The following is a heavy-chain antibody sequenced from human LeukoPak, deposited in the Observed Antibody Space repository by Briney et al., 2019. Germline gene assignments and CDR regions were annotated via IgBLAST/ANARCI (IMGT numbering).Heavy chain of an antibody. CDR2: IYYSGST. V-gene: IGHV4-61*01. Sequence: PSETLSLTCTVSGGSFSSGSYYWSWIRQPPGKGLEWIGHIYYSGSTNYNPSLKSRVTISVDTSKNQFSLKLSSVTAADTAVYYCASNRGLWFGELLDAFDIWGQGTMVTVSS. CDR3: ASNRGLWFGELLDAFDI. J-gene: IGHJ3*02. CDR1: GGSFSSGSYY. D-gene: IGHD3-10*01.